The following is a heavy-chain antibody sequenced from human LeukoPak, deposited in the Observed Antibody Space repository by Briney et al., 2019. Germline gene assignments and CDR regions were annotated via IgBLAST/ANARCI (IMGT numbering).Heavy chain of an antibody. J-gene: IGHJ4*02. CDR1: GGSISRSSYY. Sequence: SETLSLACTVSGGSISRSSYYSGWVRPPPGKGLEWIGSIYYSGSTYYNPSLKSRVTISVDTSKNQFSLKLSSVTGADTAVYYCARLTYYDSSGDDYWGQGTLVTVSS. CDR2: IYYSGST. V-gene: IGHV4-39*01. D-gene: IGHD3-22*01. CDR3: ARLTYYDSSGDDY.